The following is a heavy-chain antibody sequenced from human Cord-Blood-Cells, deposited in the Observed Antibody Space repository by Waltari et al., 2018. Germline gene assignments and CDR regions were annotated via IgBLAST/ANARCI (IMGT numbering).Heavy chain of an antibody. CDR3: ATYCSSTSCPS. J-gene: IGHJ1*01. Sequence: QLQLQESGPGLVKPSATLSLTCTVSGGSISSSSYYWGWIRQPPGKGLEWIGSIYYSGSTYYNPSLKSRVTISVDTSKNQFSLKLSSVTAADTAVYYCATYCSSTSCPSWGQGTLVTVSS. CDR1: GGSISSSSYY. D-gene: IGHD2-2*01. CDR2: IYYSGST. V-gene: IGHV4-39*01.